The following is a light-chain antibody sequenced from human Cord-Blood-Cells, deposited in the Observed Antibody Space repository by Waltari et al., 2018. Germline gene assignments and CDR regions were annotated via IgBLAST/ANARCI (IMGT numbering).Light chain of an antibody. V-gene: IGKV3-15*01. CDR2: GAS. CDR3: QQYNNWPPYT. CDR1: QSVSSN. Sequence: EIVMTQSPATLSVSPGERATLSCRASQSVSSNLAWYQQKPGQTPRLLINGASTRATGIPARFSGSGSATEFTLTISSMQSEDFAVYYCQQYNNWPPYTFGQGTKLEIK. J-gene: IGKJ2*01.